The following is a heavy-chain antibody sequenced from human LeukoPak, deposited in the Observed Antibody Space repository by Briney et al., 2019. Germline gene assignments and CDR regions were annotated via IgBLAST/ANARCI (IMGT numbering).Heavy chain of an antibody. Sequence: SETLSLTCTLSGGSLSSYYWSWIRQPPGRGLEWIGYIYYSGTTNYNPSLKTRATISVDTPKTQLSLTLRSVTAADTAVYYCARRPATPAASTRHAYIWGQGTMVTVSS. V-gene: IGHV4-59*08. D-gene: IGHD6-13*01. CDR3: ARRPATPAASTRHAYI. J-gene: IGHJ3*02. CDR1: GGSLSSYY. CDR2: IYYSGTT.